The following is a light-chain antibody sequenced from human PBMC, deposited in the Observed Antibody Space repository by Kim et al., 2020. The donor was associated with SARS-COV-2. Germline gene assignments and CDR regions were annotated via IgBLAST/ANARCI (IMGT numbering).Light chain of an antibody. CDR1: SSNIGTNY. V-gene: IGLV1-47*01. Sequence: GHRVTISCSGSSSNIGTNYVYWYQKLPGTAPKLLIYRSNGRPSGVPDRFSGSKSGTSASLAISGLRSEDEADYYCAVWDDSLSGPVFGGGTKVTVL. CDR3: AVWDDSLSGPV. J-gene: IGLJ3*02. CDR2: RSN.